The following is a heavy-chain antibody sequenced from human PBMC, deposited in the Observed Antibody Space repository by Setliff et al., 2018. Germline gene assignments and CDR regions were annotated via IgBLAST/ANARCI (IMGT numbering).Heavy chain of an antibody. CDR1: GGSISSIYW. CDR3: ARHTRGNYFYMDV. Sequence: SETLSLTCAASGGSISSIYWWGWVRQPPGKGLQWIGEIYHSGISNYSPSLKSRVTMSVDQSKNHFSLKLSSVTAADTAIYYCARHTRGNYFYMDVWGKGTTVTVSS. V-gene: IGHV4-4*02. J-gene: IGHJ6*03. CDR2: IYHSGIS.